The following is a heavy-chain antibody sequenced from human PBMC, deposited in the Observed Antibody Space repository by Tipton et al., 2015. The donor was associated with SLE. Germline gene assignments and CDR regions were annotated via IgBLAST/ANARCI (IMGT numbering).Heavy chain of an antibody. CDR1: GGSISSYY. D-gene: IGHD6-19*01. J-gene: IGHJ6*04. CDR3: ARYGSGPEMDV. V-gene: IGHV4-59*01. Sequence: TLSLTCTVSGGSISSYYWSWIRQPPGKGLEWIGYIYYSGSTNYNPSLKSRVTISVDTSKNQFSLKLSSVTAADTDVYYCARYGSGPEMDVWGKGTTVTVSS. CDR2: IYYSGST.